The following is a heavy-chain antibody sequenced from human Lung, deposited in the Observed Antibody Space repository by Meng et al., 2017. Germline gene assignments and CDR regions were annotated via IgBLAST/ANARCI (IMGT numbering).Heavy chain of an antibody. CDR1: GGSFSDYY. Sequence: VQLQPGGAGRLKPSETLSLTCVVAGGSFSDYYWSWIRQPPGKGLEWIGEINHSGSTNYNPSLESRATISVDTSQNNLSLKLSSVTAADSAVYYCARGPTTMAHDFDYWGQGTLVTVSS. CDR2: INHSGST. CDR3: ARGPTTMAHDFDY. V-gene: IGHV4-34*01. J-gene: IGHJ4*02. D-gene: IGHD4-11*01.